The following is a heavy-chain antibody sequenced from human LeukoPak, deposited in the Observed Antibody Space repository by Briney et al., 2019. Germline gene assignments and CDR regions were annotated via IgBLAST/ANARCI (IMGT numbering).Heavy chain of an antibody. Sequence: GGSLRLSCVASGFTFDDYAMHWVRQAPGKGLEWVSGISWNSGSIGYADSVKGRFTISRDNAKNSLYLQMNSLRAEDTALYYCAKDPWRDDYGDYYFDYWGQGTLVTVSS. V-gene: IGHV3-9*01. CDR3: AKDPWRDDYGDYYFDY. J-gene: IGHJ4*02. D-gene: IGHD4-17*01. CDR1: GFTFDDYA. CDR2: ISWNSGSI.